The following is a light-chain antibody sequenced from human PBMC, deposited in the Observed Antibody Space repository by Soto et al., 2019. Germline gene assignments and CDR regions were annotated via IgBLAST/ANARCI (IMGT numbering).Light chain of an antibody. V-gene: IGKV1-12*01. Sequence: DIQMTQSPSSLSASAGDRVIITCRSSQDITTRFAWYQQKAWKPPQLLNYSTSTSQSGVPPMFRGSAAVADFTISITNLQPEDFVNYYCQAAHSFHTFGAGTKVEI. CDR2: STS. J-gene: IGKJ4*01. CDR1: QDITTR. CDR3: QAAHSFHT.